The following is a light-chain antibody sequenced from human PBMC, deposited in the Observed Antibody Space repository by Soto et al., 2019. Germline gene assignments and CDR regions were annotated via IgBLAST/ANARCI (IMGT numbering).Light chain of an antibody. Sequence: DIQMTQSPSSLSASLGDRVTITSRASQSISSYLNWYQQKPGKAPKLLIYTASSLQSGVPSRFSGSGSGTDFTLTINGLQPEDFATYYCQQAASFPITFGQGTRLEI. V-gene: IGKV1-39*01. CDR1: QSISSY. J-gene: IGKJ5*01. CDR2: TAS. CDR3: QQAASFPIT.